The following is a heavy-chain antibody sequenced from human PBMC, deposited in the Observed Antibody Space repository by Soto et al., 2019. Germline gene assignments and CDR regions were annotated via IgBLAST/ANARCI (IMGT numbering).Heavy chain of an antibody. CDR2: IKEDGSET. V-gene: IGHV3-7*01. CDR1: GFAFSSYW. CDR3: ERGLILNTAVG. J-gene: IGHJ4*02. D-gene: IGHD5-18*01. Sequence: PGGSLRLSCVASGFAFSSYWMDWVRQAPGKGLEWVANIKEDGSETNYVDSVKGRFTIFRDNAKNALFLQMNSLRVEDTAMYYWERGLILNTAVGRGQGTLVSVCS.